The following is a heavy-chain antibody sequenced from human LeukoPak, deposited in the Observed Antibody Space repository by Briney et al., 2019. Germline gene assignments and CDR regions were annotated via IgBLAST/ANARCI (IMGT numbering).Heavy chain of an antibody. Sequence: PSQTLSLTCTVSGGSISSGSYYWSWIRQPAGKGLEWIGRIYTSGSTNYNPSLKSRVTISVDTPKNQFSLKLSSVTAADTAVYYCARDQVVVVPPARHYYYSMDVWGKGTTVTVSS. V-gene: IGHV4-61*02. D-gene: IGHD2-2*01. CDR3: ARDQVVVVPPARHYYYSMDV. CDR2: IYTSGST. CDR1: GGSISSGSYY. J-gene: IGHJ6*03.